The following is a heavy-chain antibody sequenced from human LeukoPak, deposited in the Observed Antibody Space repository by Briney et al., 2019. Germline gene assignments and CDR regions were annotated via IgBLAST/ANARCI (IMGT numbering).Heavy chain of an antibody. D-gene: IGHD3-3*01. CDR2: ISGSGGST. CDR3: AKDDSPGKEWLEVIDY. CDR1: GFTFSSYA. V-gene: IGHV3-23*01. Sequence: GGSLRLSCAASGFTFSSYAMYWVRQAPGKGLEWVSGISGSGGSTYFADSVKGRFTISRDNSKNTLYLQMNSLIAEDTAVYSCAKDDSPGKEWLEVIDYWGQGTLVTVSS. J-gene: IGHJ4*02.